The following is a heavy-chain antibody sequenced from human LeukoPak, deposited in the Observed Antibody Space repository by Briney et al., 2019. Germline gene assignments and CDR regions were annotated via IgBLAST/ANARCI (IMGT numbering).Heavy chain of an antibody. CDR2: ISTSGTTI. CDR1: GFTFTTYE. V-gene: IGHV3-48*03. J-gene: IGHJ4*02. D-gene: IGHD3-10*01. CDR3: AREGSTLGSYGSGSHYNFDY. Sequence: GGSLRLSCAASGFTFTTYEMHWVRQAPGKGLEWASYISTSGTTIYYADSVRGRFTISRDNARNSLYLQMNSLRAEDTAVYYCAREGSTLGSYGSGSHYNFDYWGQGTLVTVSS.